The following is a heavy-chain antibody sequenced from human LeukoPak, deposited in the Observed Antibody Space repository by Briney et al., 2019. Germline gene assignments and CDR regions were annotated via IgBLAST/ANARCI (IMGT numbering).Heavy chain of an antibody. J-gene: IGHJ4*02. Sequence: GASVKVSCKPSGGTFSRYAISWVRQAPGQGLEWMGSYIPMFGTAEYAQKFQNTVTITADESTSTFSMEVSSLRPEDTAVYFCAGASSKWELSFWGQGTLVTVSS. CDR3: AGASSKWELSF. CDR1: GGTFSRYA. V-gene: IGHV1-69*13. D-gene: IGHD1-26*01. CDR2: YIPMFGTA.